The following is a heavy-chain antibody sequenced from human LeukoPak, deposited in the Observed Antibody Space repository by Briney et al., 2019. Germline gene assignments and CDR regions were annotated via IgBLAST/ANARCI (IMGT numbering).Heavy chain of an antibody. CDR3: AKVGGFRQYYYYYYMDV. J-gene: IGHJ6*03. V-gene: IGHV3-30*18. D-gene: IGHD3-16*01. CDR2: ISYDGSNK. CDR1: GFTFSSYG. Sequence: GGSLRLSCAASGFTFSSYGMHWVRQAPGKGLEWVAVISYDGSNKYYADSVKGRFTISRDNSKNTLYLQMNSLRAEDTAVYYCAKVGGFRQYYYYYYMDVWGKGTTVTVSS.